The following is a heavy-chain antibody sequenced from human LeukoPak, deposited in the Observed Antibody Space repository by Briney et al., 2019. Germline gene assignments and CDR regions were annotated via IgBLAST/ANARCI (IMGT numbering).Heavy chain of an antibody. V-gene: IGHV3-23*01. CDR3: ATVWGSYRDRKAYFDY. CDR2: ISGSGGST. CDR1: GFTFSSYA. J-gene: IGHJ4*02. Sequence: GGSLRLSCAASGFTFSSYAMSWVRQAPGKGLEWVSAISGSGGSTYYADSVKGRFTISRDNAKNSLYLQMNSLRDEDTAVYYCATVWGSYRDRKAYFDYWGQGTLVTVSS. D-gene: IGHD3-16*02.